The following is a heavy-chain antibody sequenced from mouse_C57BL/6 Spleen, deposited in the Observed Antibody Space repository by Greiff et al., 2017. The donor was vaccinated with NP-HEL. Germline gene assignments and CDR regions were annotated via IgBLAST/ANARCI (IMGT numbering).Heavy chain of an antibody. CDR3: ARDYYVSLYAMDY. CDR2: IDPEDGGT. V-gene: IGHV14-2*01. CDR1: GFNIKDYY. D-gene: IGHD1-1*01. J-gene: IGHJ4*01. Sequence: EVQLQQSGAELVKPGASVKLSCTASGFNIKDYYMHWVKQRTEQGLEWIGRIDPEDGGTKYAQKFQGKATLTADTSSNTAYLKLSSLHSEDTAVYYCARDYYVSLYAMDYWGQGTSVTVSS.